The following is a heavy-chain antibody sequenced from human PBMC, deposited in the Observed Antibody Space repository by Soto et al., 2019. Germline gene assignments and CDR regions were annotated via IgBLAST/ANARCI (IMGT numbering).Heavy chain of an antibody. D-gene: IGHD3-22*01. CDR3: ARHDDYSGYSTGEYAFDI. J-gene: IGHJ3*02. Sequence: QVQLVQSGAEVKKPGASVQVSCKASGYTFTSYGISWVRQAPGHGLEWMGWISAYNGNTNYAQKLQGRVTMATDTSTSTADMELRSVRSDDTAVYYCARHDDYSGYSTGEYAFDIWGQGTMVTVSS. CDR1: GYTFTSYG. V-gene: IGHV1-18*01. CDR2: ISAYNGNT.